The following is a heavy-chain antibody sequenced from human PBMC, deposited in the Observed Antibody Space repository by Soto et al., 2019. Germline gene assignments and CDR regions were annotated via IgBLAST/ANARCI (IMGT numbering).Heavy chain of an antibody. CDR3: ARDYNDFWSGQFDH. CDR2: ISSSSFTI. Sequence: PGGSLRLSCAASGFRFSDYSMNWVRQAPGRGLEWVSYISSSSFTIHYADSVEGRFAISRDNAKNSLYLQMDSLRVEDTAVYYCARDYNDFWSGQFDHWGQGA. D-gene: IGHD3-3*01. V-gene: IGHV3-48*01. J-gene: IGHJ4*02. CDR1: GFRFSDYS.